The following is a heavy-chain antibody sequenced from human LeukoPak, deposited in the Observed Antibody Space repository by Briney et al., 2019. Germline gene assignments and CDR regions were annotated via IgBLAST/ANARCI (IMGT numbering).Heavy chain of an antibody. J-gene: IGHJ4*02. D-gene: IGHD6-19*01. Sequence: SVKVSCKASGGTFSSYAISWVRQAPGQGLEWIGRIIPIFGTANYAQKFQGRVTITTDESTSTAYMELSSLRSEDTAVYYCARDQEYSSGWLPYWGQGTLVTVSS. CDR1: GGTFSSYA. CDR3: ARDQEYSSGWLPY. CDR2: IIPIFGTA. V-gene: IGHV1-69*05.